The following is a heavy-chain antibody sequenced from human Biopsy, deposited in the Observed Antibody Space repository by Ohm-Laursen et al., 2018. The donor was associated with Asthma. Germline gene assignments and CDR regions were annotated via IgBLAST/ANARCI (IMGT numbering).Heavy chain of an antibody. CDR3: ARGDSSNWSHYYFDY. D-gene: IGHD3-22*01. Sequence: GSLRLSCSASGFTFRSYAMHWVRQAPGKGLEWVSVIYSGGTSHTADSVRGRFTISRDYSKNTLYLQMHSLRAEDTAVYYCARGDSSNWSHYYFDYWGQGTLVTVSS. CDR2: IYSGGTS. V-gene: IGHV3-53*01. J-gene: IGHJ4*02. CDR1: GFTFRSYA.